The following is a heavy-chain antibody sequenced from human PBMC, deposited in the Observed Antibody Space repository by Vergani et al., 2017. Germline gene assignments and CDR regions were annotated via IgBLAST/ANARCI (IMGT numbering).Heavy chain of an antibody. V-gene: IGHV4-59*01. D-gene: IGHD1-14*01. CDR3: ASQIAGTTVYYDYTAV. J-gene: IGHJ6*03. Sequence: QVQLQESGPGLVKPSETLSLTCTVPGGSISSYYWSWIRQPPGKGLDWIGYIYYSGSTNYKPSLKSRVTVSVDTSKNHFSLKLSSVTAADTNVYHCASQIAGTTVYYDYTAVGSKATTVTVS. CDR2: IYYSGST. CDR1: GGSISSYY.